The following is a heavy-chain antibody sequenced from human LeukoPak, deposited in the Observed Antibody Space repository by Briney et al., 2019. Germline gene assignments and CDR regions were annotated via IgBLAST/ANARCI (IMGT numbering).Heavy chain of an antibody. V-gene: IGHV3-23*01. Sequence: LAGGSLRLSCAASGFTFSSYAMSWVRQAPGKGLEWVSAISGSGGSKYYADSVKGRFTISRDNSKNTLYLQMHSLRAEDTAVYYCAKAPPPPLSYYYYMDVWGKGTTVTGSS. CDR3: AKAPPPPLSYYYYMDV. J-gene: IGHJ6*03. CDR2: ISGSGGSK. CDR1: GFTFSSYA.